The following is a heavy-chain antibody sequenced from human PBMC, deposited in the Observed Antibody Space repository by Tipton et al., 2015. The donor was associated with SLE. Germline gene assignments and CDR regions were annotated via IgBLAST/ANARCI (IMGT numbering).Heavy chain of an antibody. CDR1: GGSISSYY. CDR2: IYYSGST. V-gene: IGHV4-59*01. J-gene: IGHJ4*02. CDR3: ARSTATVTPYYFDC. Sequence: TLSLTCTVSGGSISSYYWSWIRQPPGKGLEWIGYIYYSGSTNYNPSLKSRVTISVDTSKNQFSLKLSSVTAADTAVYYCARSTATVTPYYFDCWGQGTLVTVSS. D-gene: IGHD4-17*01.